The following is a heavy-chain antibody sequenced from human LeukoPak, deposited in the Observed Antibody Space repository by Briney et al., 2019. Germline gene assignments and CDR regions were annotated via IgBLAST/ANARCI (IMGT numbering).Heavy chain of an antibody. CDR2: ISDDGSKI. CDR3: ARSSIAATSEDY. Sequence: GGSLRLSCAASGSTFSTDAMHWVRQAPGKGLEWVAVISDDGSKIYYADSVKGRFTISRDNAKNSLYLQMNSLRAEDTALYYCARSSIAATSEDYWGQGTLVTVSS. J-gene: IGHJ4*02. D-gene: IGHD6-13*01. CDR1: GSTFSTDA. V-gene: IGHV3-30*04.